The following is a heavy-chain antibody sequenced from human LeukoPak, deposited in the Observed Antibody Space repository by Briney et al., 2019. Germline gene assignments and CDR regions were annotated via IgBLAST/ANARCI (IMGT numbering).Heavy chain of an antibody. J-gene: IGHJ4*02. V-gene: IGHV3-23*01. D-gene: IGHD4-17*01. CDR3: AKDEVYGDYGTDY. CDR2: ISGNAGST. Sequence: GGSLRLSCAASGFTLSSYAMSWVRQAPGKGLEWVSLISGNAGSTYYADSVKGRFTISRDNSKNTLYLQMNSLRAEDTAVYYCAKDEVYGDYGTDYWGQGTLVTVSS. CDR1: GFTLSSYA.